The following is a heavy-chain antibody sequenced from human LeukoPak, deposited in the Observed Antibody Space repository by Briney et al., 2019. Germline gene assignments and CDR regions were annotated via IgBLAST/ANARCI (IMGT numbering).Heavy chain of an antibody. CDR1: GFTVSTNY. CDR3: ARGGLGTAAVLDY. CDR2: IYSDGKT. J-gene: IGHJ4*02. Sequence: GGSLRLSCAASGFTVSTNYISWVRQAPGKGLEWVSVIYSDGKTYYAGFVKGRFTVSRDNSENTVYLQLKSLRPEDTAVYYCARGGLGTAAVLDYWGQGTLVTVSS. D-gene: IGHD2-2*02. V-gene: IGHV3-66*02.